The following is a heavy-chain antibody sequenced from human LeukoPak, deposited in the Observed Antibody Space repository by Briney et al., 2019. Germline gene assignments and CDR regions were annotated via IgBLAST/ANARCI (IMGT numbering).Heavy chain of an antibody. Sequence: PSETLSLTCTVSGGSISSSSYYWGWVRQPPGKGLEWIGSIYYSGSTYYNPSLKSRVTISVDTSKNQFSLKLSSVTAADTAVYYCARHSLGMSFDYWGQGTLVTVSS. J-gene: IGHJ4*02. D-gene: IGHD7-27*01. V-gene: IGHV4-39*01. CDR1: GGSISSSSYY. CDR2: IYYSGST. CDR3: ARHSLGMSFDY.